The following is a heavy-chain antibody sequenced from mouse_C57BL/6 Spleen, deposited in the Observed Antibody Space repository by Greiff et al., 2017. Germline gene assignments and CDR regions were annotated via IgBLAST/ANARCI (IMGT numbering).Heavy chain of an antibody. CDR1: GYTFTSYW. Sequence: VQLQQPGAELVRPGSSVKLSCKASGYTFTSYWMDWVKQRPGQGLEWIGNIYPSDSETHYNQKFKDKATLTVDKSSSTAYMKLSSLTSEDSAVYYCARDSNLFDYWGQGTTLTVSS. CDR2: IYPSDSET. CDR3: ARDSNLFDY. V-gene: IGHV1-61*01. J-gene: IGHJ2*01. D-gene: IGHD2-5*01.